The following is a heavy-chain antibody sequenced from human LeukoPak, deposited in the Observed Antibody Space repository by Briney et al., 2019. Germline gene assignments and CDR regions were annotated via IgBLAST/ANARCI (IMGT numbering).Heavy chain of an antibody. V-gene: IGHV4-30-2*01. CDR2: IYHSGST. Sequence: SETLSLTCTVSGGSICSGGYYWSWIRQPPGKGLEWIGYIYHSGSTYYNPSLKSRVTISVDRSKNQFSLKLSSVTAADTAVYYCARVGRSSGYPSRFDPWGQGTLVTVSS. CDR3: ARVGRSSGYPSRFDP. J-gene: IGHJ5*02. D-gene: IGHD3-22*01. CDR1: GGSICSGGYY.